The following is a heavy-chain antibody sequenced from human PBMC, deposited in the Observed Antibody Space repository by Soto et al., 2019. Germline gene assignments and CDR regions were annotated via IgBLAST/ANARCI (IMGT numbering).Heavy chain of an antibody. CDR3: ARGAV. CDR2: IKQDGSEP. CDR1: GFTFSGDW. Sequence: EVQLVESGGGLVQPGGSLRLSCAASGFTFSGDWMSWVRQAPGKGLEWVANIKQDGSEPFYVDSVKGRFAISRDNAKNSLYLQMNSLRAEDTAVYDCARGAVWGQGTTVTVSS. J-gene: IGHJ6*02. V-gene: IGHV3-7*05.